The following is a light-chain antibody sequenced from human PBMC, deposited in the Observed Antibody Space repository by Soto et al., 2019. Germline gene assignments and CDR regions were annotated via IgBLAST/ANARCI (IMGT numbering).Light chain of an antibody. J-gene: IGLJ3*02. CDR1: SGSIASNY. CDR3: QSYDATNQV. V-gene: IGLV6-57*01. CDR2: XXX. Sequence: NFMLTQPHSVSESPGKTVIISCTRSSGSIASNYVQWYQQRPGSSPXTXXXXXXXRPSGVPXXXXXXXXXXXXXXXXXISXLETEDEADYFCQSYDATNQVFGGGTKLTVL.